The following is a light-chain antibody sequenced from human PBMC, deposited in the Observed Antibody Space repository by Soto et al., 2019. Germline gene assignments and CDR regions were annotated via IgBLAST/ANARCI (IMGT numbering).Light chain of an antibody. J-gene: IGKJ2*01. CDR1: QSVSSY. CDR2: DAS. CDR3: QQYSNWPPLYT. Sequence: EIVMTQSPATLSVSPGERATLSCRASQSVSSYLAWYQQKPGLPPRLLIYDASTRATGIPDRFSGSGSGTDFTLNISSLPSADFAVYYCQQYSNWPPLYTFGRGTKLEIK. V-gene: IGKV3-15*01.